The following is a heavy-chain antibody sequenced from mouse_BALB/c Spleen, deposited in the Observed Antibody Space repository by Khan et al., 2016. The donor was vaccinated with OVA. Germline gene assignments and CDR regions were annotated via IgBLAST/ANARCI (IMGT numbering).Heavy chain of an antibody. CDR3: ARAVTITTVVATDFDY. CDR1: GYSITSDYA. D-gene: IGHD1-1*01. CDR2: ISYSGRT. J-gene: IGHJ2*01. Sequence: EVQLVESGPGLVKPSQSLSLTCTVTGYSITSDYAWNWLRQFPGNKLEWMGYISYSGRTSYNPSLKSRISITRDTSKHQFFLQLNSVTTEDTATYYCARAVTITTVVATDFDYWGQGTTLTVSS. V-gene: IGHV3-2*02.